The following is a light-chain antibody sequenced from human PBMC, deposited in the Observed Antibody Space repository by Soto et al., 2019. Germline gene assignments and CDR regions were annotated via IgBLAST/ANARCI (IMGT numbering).Light chain of an antibody. CDR1: SSNIGAGYD. V-gene: IGLV1-40*01. Sequence: QAVVTQPPSVSGAPGQRVTISCTGSSSNIGAGYDVHWYQQLPGTAPKILIYGNSNRPSGVPDRFSGSKSGTSASLAITGLQAEDEADYYCQSYDSSLSGAGRVFGGGTKVTVL. J-gene: IGLJ3*02. CDR3: QSYDSSLSGAGRV. CDR2: GNS.